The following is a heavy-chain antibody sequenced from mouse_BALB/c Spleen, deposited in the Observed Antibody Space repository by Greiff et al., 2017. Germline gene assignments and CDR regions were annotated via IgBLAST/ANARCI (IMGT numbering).Heavy chain of an antibody. CDR1: GYTFTSYW. V-gene: IGHV1S127*01. J-gene: IGHJ2*01. Sequence: VQLQQPGAELVKPGASVKMSCKASGYTFTSYWMHWVKQRPGQGLEWIGVIDPSDSYTSYNQKFKGKATLTVDTSSSTAYMQLSGLTSEDSAVYYCTRSLNWGQGTTLTVSS. CDR2: IDPSDSYT. CDR3: TRSLN.